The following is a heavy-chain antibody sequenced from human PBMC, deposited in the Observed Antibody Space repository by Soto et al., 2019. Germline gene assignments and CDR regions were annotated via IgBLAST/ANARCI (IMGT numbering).Heavy chain of an antibody. CDR2: IGSAGDT. CDR3: ARVVWGYSGYDYYFDY. CDR1: GFTFSTYD. Sequence: EVQLVESGGGLVQPGGSLRLSCAASGFTFSTYDMHWVRQATGKGLEWVSAIGSAGDTSYPASVKGRFTISSENAKNSLYLQMNSLRAGDTAVYYCARVVWGYSGYDYYFDYWGQGTLVTVSS. V-gene: IGHV3-13*01. J-gene: IGHJ4*02. D-gene: IGHD5-12*01.